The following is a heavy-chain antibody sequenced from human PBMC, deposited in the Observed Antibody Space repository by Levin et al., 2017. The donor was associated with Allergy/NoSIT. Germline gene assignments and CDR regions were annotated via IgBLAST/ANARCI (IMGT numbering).Heavy chain of an antibody. CDR3: AREGGVYGDMDY. V-gene: IGHV3-7*04. J-gene: IGHJ4*02. CDR1: GFTFSSYW. D-gene: IGHD4-17*01. Sequence: LSLTCAASGFTFSSYWMSWVRQAPGKGLEWVANIKQDGSEKYYVDSVKGRFTISRDNAKNSLYLQMNSLRAEDTAVYYCAREGGVYGDMDYWGQGTLVTVSS. CDR2: IKQDGSEK.